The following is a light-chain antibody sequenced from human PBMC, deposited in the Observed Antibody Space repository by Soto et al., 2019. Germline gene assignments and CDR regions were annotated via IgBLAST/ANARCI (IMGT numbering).Light chain of an antibody. V-gene: IGLV2-11*01. Sequence: QSALTQPRSVSGSPGQSVTISCTGTSSDVGGYNYVSWYQQHPGKAPKLMIYDVSKRPSGVPDRFSGSKSGNMASLTISGLQAEEEADYYCCSYAGSYTFAYVFGTGTKLTVL. J-gene: IGLJ1*01. CDR1: SSDVGGYNY. CDR2: DVS. CDR3: CSYAGSYTFAYV.